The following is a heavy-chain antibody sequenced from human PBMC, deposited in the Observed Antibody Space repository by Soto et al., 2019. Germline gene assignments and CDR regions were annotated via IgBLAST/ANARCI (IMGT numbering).Heavy chain of an antibody. CDR2: IGAAGDT. CDR1: GFTFGSYD. D-gene: IGHD6-13*01. J-gene: IGHJ4*02. V-gene: IGHV3-13*01. Sequence: EVQLVESGGGLVQPGGSLRLSCAASGFTFGSYDMHWVRQVTGKGLEWVSAIGAAGDTYYPDSVKGRFTISRENAKNSLYLQMNSLRAEDTAVYYCASGGWGSSWYEGGSRIDYWGQGTLVTVSS. CDR3: ASGGWGSSWYEGGSRIDY.